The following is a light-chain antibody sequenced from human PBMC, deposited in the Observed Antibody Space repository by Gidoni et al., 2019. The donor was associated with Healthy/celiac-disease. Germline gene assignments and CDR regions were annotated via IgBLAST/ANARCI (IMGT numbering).Light chain of an antibody. Sequence: IVLPQSPATLSLSPGERATLSCRASQSISSYLAWYQQKPGQAPGLLIYDASTRATGIPARFSGSGSGTDFTLTISSLEPEDFAVYYCQQRSNWPPSFGGGTKVEIK. CDR3: QQRSNWPPS. V-gene: IGKV3-11*01. CDR1: QSISSY. CDR2: DAS. J-gene: IGKJ4*01.